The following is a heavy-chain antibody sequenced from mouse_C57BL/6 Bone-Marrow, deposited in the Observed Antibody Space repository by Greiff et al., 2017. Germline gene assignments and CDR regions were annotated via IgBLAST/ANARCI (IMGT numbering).Heavy chain of an antibody. CDR1: GFTFSDYY. V-gene: IGHV5-12*01. Sequence: EVKLQESGGGLVQPGGSLKLSCAASGFTFSDYYMYWVRQTPEKRLEWVAYISNGGGSTYYPDTVKGRFTISRDNAKNTLYLQMSRLKSEDTAMYYCARQGSSYWYFDVWGTGTTVTVSS. J-gene: IGHJ1*03. CDR3: ARQGSSYWYFDV. CDR2: ISNGGGST. D-gene: IGHD1-1*01.